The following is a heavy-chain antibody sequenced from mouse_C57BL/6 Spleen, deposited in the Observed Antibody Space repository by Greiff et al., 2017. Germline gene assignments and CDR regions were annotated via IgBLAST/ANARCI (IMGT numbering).Heavy chain of an antibody. CDR1: GYTFTSYW. Sequence: QVQLQQPGAELVMPGASVKLSCKASGYTFTSYWMHWVKQRPGQGLEWIGEIDPSDSYTNSNQKFKGKSTLTVDKSSSTAYMQLSSLTSEDSAVYYCARRDYGSRFAMDYGGQGTSVTVSS. J-gene: IGHJ4*01. D-gene: IGHD1-1*01. CDR3: ARRDYGSRFAMDY. CDR2: IDPSDSYT. V-gene: IGHV1-69*01.